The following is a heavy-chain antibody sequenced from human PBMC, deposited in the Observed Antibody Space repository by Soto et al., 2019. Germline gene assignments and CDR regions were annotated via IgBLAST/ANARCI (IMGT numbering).Heavy chain of an antibody. D-gene: IGHD3-22*01. CDR2: IYYSGST. J-gene: IGHJ5*02. V-gene: IGHV4-31*03. CDR3: ARGYHYYDSSGYYSANWFDR. CDR1: GGSISSGGYY. Sequence: TLSLTCTVSGGSISSGGYYWSWIRQHPGKGLEWIGYIYYSGSTYYNPSLKSRVTISVDTSKNQFSLKLSSVTAAETAVYYCARGYHYYDSSGYYSANWFDRWGQGSLGTVSS.